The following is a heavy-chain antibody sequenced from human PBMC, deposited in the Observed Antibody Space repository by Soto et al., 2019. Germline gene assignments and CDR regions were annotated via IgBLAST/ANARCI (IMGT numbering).Heavy chain of an antibody. J-gene: IGHJ5*02. D-gene: IGHD2-2*01. CDR1: GFTFSSYA. CDR2: ISGSGVST. Sequence: GSLRLSCAASGFTFSSYAMSWVRQAPGKGLEWVSAISGSGVSTYYADSVKGRFTISRDNSKNTLYLQMNSLRAEDTAVYYCAKHVGTYCSSTSCYSTWFDPWGQGTLVTVSS. CDR3: AKHVGTYCSSTSCYSTWFDP. V-gene: IGHV3-23*01.